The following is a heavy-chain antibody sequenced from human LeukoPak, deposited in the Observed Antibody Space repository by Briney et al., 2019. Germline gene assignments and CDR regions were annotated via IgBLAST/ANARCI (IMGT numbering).Heavy chain of an antibody. Sequence: SETLSLTCTVSGGSISSSSYYWGWIRQPPGKGLEWIGSIYYSGSTYYNPSLKSRVTISVDTSKNQFSLKLSSVTAADTAVYYCATPMGYYDSSGYHGWFDPWGQGTLVTVSS. J-gene: IGHJ5*02. CDR3: ATPMGYYDSSGYHGWFDP. D-gene: IGHD3-22*01. V-gene: IGHV4-39*07. CDR1: GGSISSSSYY. CDR2: IYYSGST.